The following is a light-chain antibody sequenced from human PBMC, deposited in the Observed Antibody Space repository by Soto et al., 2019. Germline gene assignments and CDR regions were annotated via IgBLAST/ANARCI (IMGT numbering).Light chain of an antibody. Sequence: QSVLTQPPSASGSPGQSVTISCTGTSSDVGGYNYVSWYQQHPGKAPKLMIYEVSKRPSGVPDRFSGSKSGNTASLPVAGLQAEDEADYYCRSYAGSTVVFGGGTQVTVL. CDR1: SSDVGGYNY. CDR2: EVS. V-gene: IGLV2-8*01. J-gene: IGLJ2*01. CDR3: RSYAGSTVV.